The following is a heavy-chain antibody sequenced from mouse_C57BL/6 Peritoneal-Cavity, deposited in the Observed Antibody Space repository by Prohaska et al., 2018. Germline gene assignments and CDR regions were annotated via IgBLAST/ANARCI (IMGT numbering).Heavy chain of an antibody. D-gene: IGHD2-1*01. CDR3: MRYGNYWYFDV. V-gene: IGHV11-2*01. CDR2: INSDDSER. J-gene: IGHJ1*03. CDR1: GFTFSGFW. Sequence: EVQLLETGGGLVQPGGSRGLSCEGSGFTFSGFWMSWVRQTPGKTLEWLGDINSDDSERNDEPYIKDRVTIFRDNDKSTLYLQMSNVRSEDIATYFCMRYGNYWYFDVWGIRTTVTVSP.